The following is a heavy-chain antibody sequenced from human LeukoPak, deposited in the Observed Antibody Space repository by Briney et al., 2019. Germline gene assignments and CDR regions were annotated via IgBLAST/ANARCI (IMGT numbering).Heavy chain of an antibody. CDR2: ISSSGSTI. CDR3: ASNLPYCSSTSCYTPQGDYYYMDV. J-gene: IGHJ6*03. Sequence: GGSLRLSCAASGFTFSSYEMNWVRQAPGKGLEWVSYISSSGSTIYHAESVKDRFTISRDNAKNSLYLQMNSLRAEDTAVYYCASNLPYCSSTSCYTPQGDYYYMDVWGKGTTVTVSS. V-gene: IGHV3-48*03. CDR1: GFTFSSYE. D-gene: IGHD2-2*02.